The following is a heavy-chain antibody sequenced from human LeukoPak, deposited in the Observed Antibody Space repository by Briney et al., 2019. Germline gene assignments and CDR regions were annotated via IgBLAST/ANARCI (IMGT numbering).Heavy chain of an antibody. CDR1: GFTFSGYA. J-gene: IGHJ4*02. CDR3: ATYGSGANYRRAFDY. D-gene: IGHD3-10*01. Sequence: GGPLRLSCAASGFTFSGYAMSWVRQAPGEGLEWVSGITSSGGTTYYADSVKGRLTISRDNSKSTLYLEMNSLKAEDTAVYYCATYGSGANYRRAFDYWGQGTLVTVSS. CDR2: ITSSGGTT. V-gene: IGHV3-23*01.